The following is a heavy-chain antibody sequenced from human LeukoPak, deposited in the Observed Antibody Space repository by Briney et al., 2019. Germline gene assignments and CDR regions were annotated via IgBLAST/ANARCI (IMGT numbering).Heavy chain of an antibody. Sequence: GGSLRLSCAASGFTFSNYWMHWVRQAPGKGLVWVSRINSDGSSTSYADSVKGRFTISRDNAKNTLSLQMNSLRDEDTAVYYCAGPGGSYAFDYWGQGTLVTVSS. J-gene: IGHJ4*02. CDR1: GFTFSNYW. V-gene: IGHV3-74*01. D-gene: IGHD3-22*01. CDR2: INSDGSST. CDR3: AGPGGSYAFDY.